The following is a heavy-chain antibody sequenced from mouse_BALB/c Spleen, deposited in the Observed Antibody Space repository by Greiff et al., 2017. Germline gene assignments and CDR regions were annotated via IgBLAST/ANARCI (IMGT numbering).Heavy chain of an antibody. CDR1: GYTFTSYT. Sequence: VKVVESGAELARPGASVKMSCKASGYTFTSYTMHWVKQRPGQGLEWIGYINPSSGYTNYNQKFKDKATLTADKSSSTAYMQLSSLTSEDSAVYYCARDVGGYFDYWGQGTTLTVSS. D-gene: IGHD3-1*01. CDR2: INPSSGYT. J-gene: IGHJ2*01. CDR3: ARDVGGYFDY. V-gene: IGHV1-4*01.